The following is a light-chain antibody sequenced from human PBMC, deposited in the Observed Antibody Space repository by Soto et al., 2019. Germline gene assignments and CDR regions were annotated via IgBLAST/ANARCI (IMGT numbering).Light chain of an antibody. CDR1: KLGDKY. Sequence: SYELTQPPSVSVSPGQTASITCSGDKLGDKYACWYQQKPGQSPVLVIYQDSKRPSGIPERFSGSNSGNTATLTISGTQAMDEADYYCQSYDTHTVVFGGGTKLTVL. J-gene: IGLJ2*01. CDR3: QSYDTHTVV. CDR2: QDS. V-gene: IGLV3-1*01.